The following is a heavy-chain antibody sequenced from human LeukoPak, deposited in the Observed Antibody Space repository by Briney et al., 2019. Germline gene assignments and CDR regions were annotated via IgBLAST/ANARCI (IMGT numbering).Heavy chain of an antibody. J-gene: IGHJ6*03. Sequence: ASVKDSCKASGYTFTGYYMHGVRQAPGQGLEWMGWINPNSGGTNYAQKFQGRVTMTRDTSISTAYMELSRLRSDDTAVYYCARDPYDFWSGYYGYYYMDVWGKGTTVTVSS. D-gene: IGHD3-3*01. V-gene: IGHV1-2*02. CDR1: GYTFTGYY. CDR3: ARDPYDFWSGYYGYYYMDV. CDR2: INPNSGGT.